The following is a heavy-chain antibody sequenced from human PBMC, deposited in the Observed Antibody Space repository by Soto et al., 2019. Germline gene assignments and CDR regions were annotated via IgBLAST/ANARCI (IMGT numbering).Heavy chain of an antibody. V-gene: IGHV3-33*01. CDR1: RVTFSTFD. D-gene: IGHD3-10*01. Sequence: QMQLVESGGGVVQPGTSLRLSCAASRVTFSTFDMHWVRQAPGKGLEWVALIWSDGSRAFYADFVQDRFFISRDNSRNTMYLQMNSLRDEASAVHYCAGEPRGENYDMDVWGQGTTVTVSS. CDR2: IWSDGSRA. J-gene: IGHJ6*02. CDR3: AGEPRGENYDMDV.